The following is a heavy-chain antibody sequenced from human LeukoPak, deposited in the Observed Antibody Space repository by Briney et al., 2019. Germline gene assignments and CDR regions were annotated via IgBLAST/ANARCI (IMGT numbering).Heavy chain of an antibody. V-gene: IGHV1-2*02. CDR2: INPNSGGT. J-gene: IGHJ4*02. Sequence: ASVKVSCKASGYTFTGYYMHWVRQAPGPGLEWMGWINPNSGGTNSAQKFQGRVTMTRDTSISTAYMELSRLRSDDTAVYYCAGAKSRGVIITSPLGYWGQGTLVTVSS. D-gene: IGHD3-10*01. CDR1: GYTFTGYY. CDR3: AGAKSRGVIITSPLGY.